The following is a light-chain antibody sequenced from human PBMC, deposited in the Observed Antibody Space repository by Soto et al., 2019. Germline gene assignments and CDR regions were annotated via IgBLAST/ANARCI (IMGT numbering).Light chain of an antibody. CDR1: QRIGSF. Sequence: DIQMTQSPSTLSGSVGDRVSITCRASQRIGSFLAWYQQKPGKAPDLLMYDASTLQSGVPSRFSGSGSETEFTLAIASLQPGDSATYYCQQYYDFEWTFGQGTKVDIK. CDR2: DAS. V-gene: IGKV1-5*01. CDR3: QQYYDFEWT. J-gene: IGKJ1*01.